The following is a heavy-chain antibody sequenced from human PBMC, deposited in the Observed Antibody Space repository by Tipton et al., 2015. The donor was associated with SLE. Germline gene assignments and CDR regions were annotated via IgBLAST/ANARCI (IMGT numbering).Heavy chain of an antibody. CDR2: IYTSGST. CDR1: GGSISSGSYY. D-gene: IGHD3-10*01. Sequence: TLSLTCTVSGGSISSGSYYWSWIRQPAGKGLEWIGRIYTSGSTNYNPSLKSRVTISVDTSKNQFSLKLSSVTAADTAVYYCARVGSGVDYWGQGTLVTVSS. CDR3: ARVGSGVDY. J-gene: IGHJ4*02. V-gene: IGHV4-61*02.